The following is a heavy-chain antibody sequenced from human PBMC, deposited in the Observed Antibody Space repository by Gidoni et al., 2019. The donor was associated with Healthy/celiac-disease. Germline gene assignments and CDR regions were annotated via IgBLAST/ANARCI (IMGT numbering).Heavy chain of an antibody. Sequence: QVQLVQSGAGVTKPGSSVKVSCTASAGTFSTSAISWVRQAPGQGLEWMGGIIPIFGTANYAQKFQGRVTITADESTSTAYMELSSLRSEDTAVYYCARGYGDYARTLYPFDYWGQGTLVTVSS. D-gene: IGHD4-17*01. CDR1: AGTFSTSA. J-gene: IGHJ4*02. CDR3: ARGYGDYARTLYPFDY. CDR2: IIPIFGTA. V-gene: IGHV1-69*01.